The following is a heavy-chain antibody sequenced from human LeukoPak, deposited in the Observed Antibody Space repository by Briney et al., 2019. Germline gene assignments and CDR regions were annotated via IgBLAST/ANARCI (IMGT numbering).Heavy chain of an antibody. Sequence: ASVKVSCKGSGYNFDRYGVNWVRQAPGQGLEWVGWISTYNGNTFYAQKFEGRVSMTTDTSTNTVYMDLRSLRSDDTAVYYCARDLEHCRNIICSNSAYWGQGTLVAVSS. CDR1: GYNFDRYG. CDR2: ISTYNGNT. D-gene: IGHD2-2*01. J-gene: IGHJ4*02. CDR3: ARDLEHCRNIICSNSAY. V-gene: IGHV1-18*04.